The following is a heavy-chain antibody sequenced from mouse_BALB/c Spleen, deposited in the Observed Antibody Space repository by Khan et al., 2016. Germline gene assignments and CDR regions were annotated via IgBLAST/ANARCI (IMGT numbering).Heavy chain of an antibody. CDR2: INPDSSTI. D-gene: IGHD2-14*01. CDR3: ARRVRYSWFAY. J-gene: IGHJ3*01. V-gene: IGHV4-1*02. Sequence: EVKLLESGGGLVQPGGSLKFSCVASGFDFSRYWMSWVRQAPGKGLEWIGEINPDSSTINYTPSLKDKFIISRDKAKNTLYLQMSKVRSEDTALYYVARRVRYSWFAYWGQGTLVTVSA. CDR1: GFDFSRYW.